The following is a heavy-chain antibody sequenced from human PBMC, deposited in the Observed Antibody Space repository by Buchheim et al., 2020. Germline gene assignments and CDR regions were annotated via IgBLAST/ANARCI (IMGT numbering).Heavy chain of an antibody. CDR2: ISYDGSNK. Sequence: QVQLVESGGGVVQPGRSLRLSCAASGFTFSTYGMHWVRQAPGKGLEWVAVISYDGSNKYYADSVKGRFTISRDLSKNTLYLQMTSLGAEDTALYYCAKDGGLTQFYWYFDLWGRGTL. J-gene: IGHJ2*01. CDR1: GFTFSTYG. V-gene: IGHV3-30*18. CDR3: AKDGGLTQFYWYFDL. D-gene: IGHD2-21*02.